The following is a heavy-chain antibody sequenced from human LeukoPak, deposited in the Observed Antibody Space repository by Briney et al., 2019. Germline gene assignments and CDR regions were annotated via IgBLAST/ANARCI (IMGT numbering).Heavy chain of an antibody. CDR2: IRSKANSYAT. Sequence: PGGSLRLSCAASGFTFSGSAMHWVRQAPGKGLEWVGRIRSKANSYATAYAASVKGRFTISRDDSKNTAYLQMNSLKTEDTAVYYCTKQYYYDSSGFDYWGQGTLVTVSS. CDR3: TKQYYYDSSGFDY. D-gene: IGHD3-22*01. J-gene: IGHJ4*02. CDR1: GFTFSGSA. V-gene: IGHV3-73*01.